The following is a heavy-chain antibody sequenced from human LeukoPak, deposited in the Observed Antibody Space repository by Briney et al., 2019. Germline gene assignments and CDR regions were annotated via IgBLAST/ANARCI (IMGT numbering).Heavy chain of an antibody. D-gene: IGHD2-8*01. Sequence: GGSLRLSCGASGFTFSTYGMNWVRQAPGKGLEWVSYISPSSDTIYYTDSVKGRFTISRDNARNSLYLQMNSLRAEDTAIYYCATRYCTIAACRASSYKCMDDWGKGTTITVSS. CDR3: ATRYCTIAACRASSYKCMDD. V-gene: IGHV3-48*01. CDR2: ISPSSDTI. J-gene: IGHJ6*04. CDR1: GFTFSTYG.